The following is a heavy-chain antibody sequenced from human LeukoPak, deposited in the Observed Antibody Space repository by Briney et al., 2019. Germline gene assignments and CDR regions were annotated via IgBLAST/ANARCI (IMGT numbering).Heavy chain of an antibody. CDR1: GYTFTSYD. Sequence: ASVKVSCKASGYTFTSYDINWVRQATGQGLEWMGWMNPNSGNTGYAQKFQGRVTMTRNTSISTAYMELSSLRSEDTAVYYCAGYYELAAAGTSWFDPWGQGTLVTVSS. CDR3: AGYYELAAAGTSWFDP. V-gene: IGHV1-8*01. J-gene: IGHJ5*02. CDR2: MNPNSGNT. D-gene: IGHD6-13*01.